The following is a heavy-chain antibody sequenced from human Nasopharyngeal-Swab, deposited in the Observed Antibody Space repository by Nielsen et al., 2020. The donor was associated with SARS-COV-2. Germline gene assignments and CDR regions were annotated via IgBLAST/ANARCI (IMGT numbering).Heavy chain of an antibody. J-gene: IGHJ3*01. CDR1: GFDFKSYT. V-gene: IGHV3-21*06. CDR2: ISSGSSYI. Sequence: GKSLKISCSASGFDFKSYTMNWVRQAPGEGMQWVSSISSGSSYIFYTDSVKGRFTISRENAENSVVLEMNSLRPEDTGVYYCARVRLSGSFYDPFDLWGQGTMVTVSS. D-gene: IGHD1-20*01. CDR3: ARVRLSGSFYDPFDL.